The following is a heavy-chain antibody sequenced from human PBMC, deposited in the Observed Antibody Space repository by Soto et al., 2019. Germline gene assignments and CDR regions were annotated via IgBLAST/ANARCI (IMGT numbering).Heavy chain of an antibody. CDR2: IYYSGST. J-gene: IGHJ4*02. D-gene: IGHD3-22*01. Sequence: SETLSLSCTVSGGSISSCYWSWIRQPPGKGLEWIGYIYYSGSTNYNPSLKSRVTISVDTSKNQFSLKLSSVTAADTAVYYCARNNGRENYYDSSGYWYYFDYWGQGTLVTVS. V-gene: IGHV4-59*01. CDR1: GGSISSCY. CDR3: ARNNGRENYYDSSGYWYYFDY.